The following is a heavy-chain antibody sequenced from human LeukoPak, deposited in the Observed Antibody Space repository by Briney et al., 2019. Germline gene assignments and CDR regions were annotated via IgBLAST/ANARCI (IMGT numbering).Heavy chain of an antibody. J-gene: IGHJ4*02. D-gene: IGHD3/OR15-3a*01. CDR1: GVSISSSNSY. CDR3: ARQTGSGLFILP. CDR2: IYYTGNT. V-gene: IGHV4-39*01. Sequence: PSEALSLTCTVSGVSISSSNSYWGWIRQPPGKGLEWIGSIYYTGNTYYNASLKSQVSISIDTSKNQFSLKLTSVTAADTSVYYCARQTGSGLFILPGGQGTLVTVSS.